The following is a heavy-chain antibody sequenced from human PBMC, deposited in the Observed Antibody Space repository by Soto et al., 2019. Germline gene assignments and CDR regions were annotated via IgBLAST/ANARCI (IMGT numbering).Heavy chain of an antibody. CDR3: ARGMQGSRYFDL. CDR1: GFVFSSYW. CDR2: ITNGGSSS. V-gene: IGHV3-74*01. J-gene: IGHJ2*01. Sequence: EEQLVESGGGLVQPGGSLRLSCAGSGFVFSSYWMHWVRQVPGKGLVWVSRITNGGSSSSYADSVNGRFTVSRDNAKSTLYLQMNSLRDEDTAVYYCARGMQGSRYFDLWGSGTLVSVSS.